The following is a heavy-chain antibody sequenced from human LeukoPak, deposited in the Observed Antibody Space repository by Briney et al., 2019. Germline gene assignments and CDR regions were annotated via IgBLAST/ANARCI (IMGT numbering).Heavy chain of an antibody. CDR3: AKELLWPNYMDV. CDR2: IRYDGSNK. Sequence: GGSLRLSCAASGFTFSSYGMHWVRQAPGKGLEWVAFIRYDGSNKYYADSVKGRFTISRDNSKNTLYLQMNSLRAEDTAVYYCAKELLWPNYMDVWGKGTTVTVSS. J-gene: IGHJ6*03. CDR1: GFTFSSYG. D-gene: IGHD3-10*01. V-gene: IGHV3-30*02.